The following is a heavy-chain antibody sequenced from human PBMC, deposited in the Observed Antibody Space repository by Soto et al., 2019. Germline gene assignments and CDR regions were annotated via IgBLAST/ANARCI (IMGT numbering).Heavy chain of an antibody. CDR2: ISTTSSYI. J-gene: IGHJ5*02. CDR3: ASPGWFDP. V-gene: IGHV3-21*01. Sequence: GGSLRLSCVASGFTFSSYSMNWVRQAPGKGLEWVSSISTTSSYIYYADSVKGRFTISRDNAKNLLYLQMNSLRAEDTAVYYCASPGWFDPWGQGTLVTVSS. CDR1: GFTFSSYS.